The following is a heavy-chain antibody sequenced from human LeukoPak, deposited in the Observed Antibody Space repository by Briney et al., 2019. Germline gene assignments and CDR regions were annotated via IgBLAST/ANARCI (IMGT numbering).Heavy chain of an antibody. CDR3: ARPRAYDSRDLDY. CDR2: ITRSSTTI. CDR1: GFNFSIYS. D-gene: IGHD3-16*01. V-gene: IGHV3-48*04. J-gene: IGHJ4*02. Sequence: GGSLRLSCAASGFNFSIYSMNWVRQAPGKGLEWVSYITRSSTTIYYADSVKGRFTISRDNAKNTLYLQMNSLRAEDTAVYYCARPRAYDSRDLDYWGQGTLVTVSS.